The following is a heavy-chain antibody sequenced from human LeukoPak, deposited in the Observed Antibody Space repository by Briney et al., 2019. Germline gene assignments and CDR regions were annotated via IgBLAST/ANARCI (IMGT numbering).Heavy chain of an antibody. V-gene: IGHV4-39*07. CDR2: IYYSGST. CDR1: GGSISSSSYY. J-gene: IGHJ5*02. D-gene: IGHD6-19*01. Sequence: SETLSLTCTVSGGSISSSSYYWGWIRQPPGKGLEWIGSIYYSGSTYYNPSLKSRVTISVDTSKNQFSLKLSSVTAADTAVYYCAREKRAVGDNWFDPWGQGTPVTVSS. CDR3: AREKRAVGDNWFDP.